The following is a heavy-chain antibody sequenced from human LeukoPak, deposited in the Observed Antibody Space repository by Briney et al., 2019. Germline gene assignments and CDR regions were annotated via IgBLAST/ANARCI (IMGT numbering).Heavy chain of an antibody. J-gene: IGHJ6*02. D-gene: IGHD2-2*01. CDR2: IKQDGSEK. Sequence: GGSLRLSCAASGFTLSSYWMSWVRQAPGKGLEWVANIKQDGSEKYYVDSVKGRFTISRDNAKNSLYLQMNSLRAEDTAVYYCARDGDIVVVPAATKYYYYYGMDVWGQGTTVTVSS. V-gene: IGHV3-7*01. CDR3: ARDGDIVVVPAATKYYYYYGMDV. CDR1: GFTLSSYW.